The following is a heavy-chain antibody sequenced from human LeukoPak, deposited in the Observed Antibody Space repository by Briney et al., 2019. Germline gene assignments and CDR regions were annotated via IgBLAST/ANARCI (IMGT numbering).Heavy chain of an antibody. CDR2: ISSSSSFI. Sequence: PGGSLRLSCAGSGFNFSSYSMSWVRQTPWKGLEFVSSISSSSSFIYYADSVKGRFTISRDNAKKSLSLQMNSLRADDTAVYYCARGYSSSWYLDWGQGTLVTASS. CDR3: ARGYSSSWYLD. CDR1: GFNFSSYS. J-gene: IGHJ4*02. D-gene: IGHD6-13*01. V-gene: IGHV3-21*01.